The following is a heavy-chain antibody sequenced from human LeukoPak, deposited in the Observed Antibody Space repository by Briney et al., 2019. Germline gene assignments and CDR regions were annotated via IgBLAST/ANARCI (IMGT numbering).Heavy chain of an antibody. CDR1: GYTFTSYG. D-gene: IGHD6-13*01. CDR3: TRATIPAAGIDY. Sequence: ASVKVSCKSSGYTFTSYGVIWVRQAPGQGLEWMGWISTYTGDTNYAQKLQGRLTMTTDTSASTAFMELRSLTSDDTAVYYCTRATIPAAGIDYWGQGTLVTVSS. CDR2: ISTYTGDT. J-gene: IGHJ4*02. V-gene: IGHV1-18*01.